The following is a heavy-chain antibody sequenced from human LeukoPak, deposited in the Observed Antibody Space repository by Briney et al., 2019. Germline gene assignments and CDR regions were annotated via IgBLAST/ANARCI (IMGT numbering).Heavy chain of an antibody. D-gene: IGHD3-10*01. J-gene: IGHJ6*03. V-gene: IGHV4-59*01. CDR3: ARLTKNDSGTYRFGKKKRGYMDV. CDR1: GGSISSYF. Sequence: SETLSLTCTVSGGSISSYFGSWIRQPLGKGLEWIGYIYYSGSTTYNPSLKSRVTISVDPSKNQFFLKLSSVTAADTAVYYCARLTKNDSGTYRFGKKKRGYMDVWGKGTTVTISS. CDR2: IYYSGST.